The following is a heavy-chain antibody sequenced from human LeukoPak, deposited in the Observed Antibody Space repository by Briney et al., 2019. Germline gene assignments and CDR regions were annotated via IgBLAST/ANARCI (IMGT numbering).Heavy chain of an antibody. D-gene: IGHD1-26*01. CDR1: GGSVSSSFYY. Sequence: SETLSLTCTVSGGSVSSSFYYWGWIRQPPGKGLEWIGSMYFSGSTHYNPSLNSRVTISVDTSKNQSSLKPTSVTAADTAVYYCANAASYSVDYWGQGTLVTVSS. CDR3: ANAASYSVDY. V-gene: IGHV4-39*01. J-gene: IGHJ4*02. CDR2: MYFSGST.